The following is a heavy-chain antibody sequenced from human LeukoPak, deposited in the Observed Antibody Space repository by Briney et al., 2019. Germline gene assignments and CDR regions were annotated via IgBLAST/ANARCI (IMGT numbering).Heavy chain of an antibody. CDR3: ARALFLTFDY. V-gene: IGHV1-18*01. CDR1: GYSFTTYG. CDR2: ISANNNNT. Sequence: PSVKVSCNASGYSFTTYGTSWVRHAPGQLLEWMGWISANNNNTDNVQKLQGRVTMTTDTSTSTAYMELRSLSSDDTAVYYCARALFLTFDYWGQGTMVTVSS. J-gene: IGHJ4*02.